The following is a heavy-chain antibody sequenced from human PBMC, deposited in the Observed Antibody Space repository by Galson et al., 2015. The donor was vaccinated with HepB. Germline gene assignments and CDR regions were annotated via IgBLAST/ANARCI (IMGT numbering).Heavy chain of an antibody. CDR3: AREIAAAGWPLFTWYYYGMDV. J-gene: IGHJ6*02. Sequence: SLRLSCAASGFTFSGYAMHWVRQAPGKGLEWVAVISYDGSNKYYADSVKGRFTISRDNSKNTLYLQMNSLRAEDTAVYYCAREIAAAGWPLFTWYYYGMDVWGQGTTVTVSS. D-gene: IGHD6-13*01. V-gene: IGHV3-30-3*01. CDR1: GFTFSGYA. CDR2: ISYDGSNK.